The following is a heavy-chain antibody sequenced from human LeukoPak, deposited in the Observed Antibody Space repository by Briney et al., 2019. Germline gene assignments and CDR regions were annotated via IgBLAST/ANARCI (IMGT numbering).Heavy chain of an antibody. CDR1: GFTFSSYE. V-gene: IGHV3-30*18. J-gene: IGHJ2*01. CDR2: ISYDGSNK. Sequence: GGSLRLSCAASGFTFSSYEMNWVRQAPGKGLEWVAVISYDGSNKYYADSVKGRFTISRDNSKNTLYLQMNSLRAEDTAVYYCAKDTASSWWYFDLWGRGTLVTVPS. CDR3: AKDTASSWWYFDL. D-gene: IGHD5-18*01.